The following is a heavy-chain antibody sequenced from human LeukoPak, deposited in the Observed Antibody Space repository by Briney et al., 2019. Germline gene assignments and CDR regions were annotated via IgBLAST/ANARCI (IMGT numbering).Heavy chain of an antibody. D-gene: IGHD6-19*01. J-gene: IGHJ3*02. CDR3: ARQKRQEWLVRGDAFDI. CDR2: IYYSGST. V-gene: IGHV4-30-4*01. Sequence: SETLSLTCTVSGGSISSGDYYWSWIRQPPGKGLEWIGYIYYSGSTYYNPSLKSRVTISVDTSKNQFSLKLSSVTAADTAVYYCARQKRQEWLVRGDAFDIWGQGTMVTVSS. CDR1: GGSISSGDYY.